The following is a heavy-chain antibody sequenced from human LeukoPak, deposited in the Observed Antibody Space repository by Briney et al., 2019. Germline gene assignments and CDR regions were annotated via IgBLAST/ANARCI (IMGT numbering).Heavy chain of an antibody. D-gene: IGHD6-19*01. Sequence: ASVKVSCKASGYTFTSYAMHWVRQAPGQRLEWMGWINAGNGNTKYSQKFQGRVTITRDTSASTAYMELSSLRSEDTAVYYCATPGYSSGWHPPAEYFQHWGQGTLVTVSS. V-gene: IGHV1-3*01. CDR3: ATPGYSSGWHPPAEYFQH. CDR1: GYTFTSYA. CDR2: INAGNGNT. J-gene: IGHJ1*01.